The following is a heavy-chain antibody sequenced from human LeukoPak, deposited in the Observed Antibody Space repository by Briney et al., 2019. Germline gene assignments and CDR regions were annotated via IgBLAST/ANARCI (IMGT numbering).Heavy chain of an antibody. CDR1: GFSISSTYY. V-gene: IGHV4-38-2*01. J-gene: IGHJ4*02. Sequence: SETLSLTCAVSGFSISSTYYGAWIRQTPGKGLEWIATITHSGNTYYISSLESRLTISLDTSKRHFSLRLTSVTAADTAVYYCAKINAPVATFDYWGLGTLVAVSS. CDR2: ITHSGNT. D-gene: IGHD2-21*01. CDR3: AKINAPVATFDY.